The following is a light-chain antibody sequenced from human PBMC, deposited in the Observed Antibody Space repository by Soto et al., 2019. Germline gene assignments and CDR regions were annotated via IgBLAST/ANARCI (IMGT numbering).Light chain of an antibody. J-gene: IGKJ1*01. V-gene: IGKV1-39*01. Sequence: DIQMTQSPSSLSASVGDRVTITCRTSQSIDNYLNWYQQKPGKAPKLLMYAASTLQSGVPSRFSGSGSETEFTLTITSLQSEDFAVYYCQQYNNWPQTFGQGTKVDIK. CDR1: QSIDNY. CDR2: AAS. CDR3: QQYNNWPQT.